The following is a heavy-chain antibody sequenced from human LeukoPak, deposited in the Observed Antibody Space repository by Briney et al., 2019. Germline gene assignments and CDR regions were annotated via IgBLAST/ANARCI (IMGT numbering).Heavy chain of an antibody. Sequence: GGSLRLSCTASGFTVSSNYMSWVRQAPGKGLEWVSVIYSGGSTYYADSVKGRFTISRDNSKNTLYLQMNSLRAEDTAVYYCASMAYYDSSGYSGLSDYWGQGTLVTVSS. V-gene: IGHV3-53*01. CDR2: IYSGGST. CDR3: ASMAYYDSSGYSGLSDY. CDR1: GFTVSSNY. J-gene: IGHJ4*02. D-gene: IGHD3-22*01.